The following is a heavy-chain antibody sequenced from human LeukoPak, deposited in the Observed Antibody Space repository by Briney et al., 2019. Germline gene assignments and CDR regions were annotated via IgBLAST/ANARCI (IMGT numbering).Heavy chain of an antibody. D-gene: IGHD3-22*01. Sequence: SETLSLTCTVSGGSISSSSYYWGWIRQPPGKGLEWIGSIYYSGSTYYNPSLKSRVTISVDTSKNQFSLKLSSVTAADTAVYYCASRTRITMIVVEDDYWGQGTLVTVSS. J-gene: IGHJ4*02. V-gene: IGHV4-39*01. CDR3: ASRTRITMIVVEDDY. CDR1: GGSISSSSYY. CDR2: IYYSGST.